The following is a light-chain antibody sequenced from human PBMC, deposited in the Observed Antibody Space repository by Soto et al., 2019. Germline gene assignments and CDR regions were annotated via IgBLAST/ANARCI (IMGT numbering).Light chain of an antibody. J-gene: IGLJ2*01. CDR3: AAWDVSLSGVV. CDR2: RNN. V-gene: IGLV1-47*01. CDR1: SSNIGSNY. Sequence: QAVVTQPPSASGTPGQRVTISCSGSSSNIGSNYVYWYQQLPGTAPKLLIYRNNQRPSGVPDRFSDSKSGTSASLAISGLRSEDEADYYCAAWDVSLSGVVFGGGTKLTVL.